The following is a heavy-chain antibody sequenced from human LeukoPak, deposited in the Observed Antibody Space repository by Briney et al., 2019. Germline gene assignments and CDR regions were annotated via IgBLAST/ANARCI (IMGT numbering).Heavy chain of an antibody. CDR2: ITDTGHST. V-gene: IGHV3-23*01. Sequence: GGSLRLSCAASGFTSSSYAMSWVRQAPGQGVEWGSAITDTGHSTYYAASVTGRFTISRANSKTTMNLQMNSLRAEDPAVRYCAKRVPYRSSSVYFDYWGQGTLVTVPS. CDR3: AKRVPYRSSSVYFDY. D-gene: IGHD6-6*01. J-gene: IGHJ4*02. CDR1: GFTSSSYA.